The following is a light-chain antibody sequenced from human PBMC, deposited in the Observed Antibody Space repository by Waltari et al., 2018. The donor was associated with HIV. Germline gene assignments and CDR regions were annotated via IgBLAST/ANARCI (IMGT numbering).Light chain of an antibody. V-gene: IGLV1-44*01. J-gene: IGLJ2*01. CDR3: ASWEDSLHGTV. Sequence: QSVLTQPPSASGTPGQRVTISCSGSSSNIGTNPLQWYQQLPGTAPKLLIYSNNQRPSGVPDRISGSKSGTSASLAIGGLQSDDEADYYCASWEDSLHGTVFGGGTKLTVL. CDR2: SNN. CDR1: SSNIGTNP.